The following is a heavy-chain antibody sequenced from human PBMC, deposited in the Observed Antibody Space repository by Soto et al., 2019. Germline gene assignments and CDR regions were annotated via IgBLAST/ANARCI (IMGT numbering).Heavy chain of an antibody. CDR2: IYYSGTT. D-gene: IGHD1-26*01. J-gene: IGHJ4*02. Sequence: QVQLQESGPGLVKPSDTLSLTCAVSGYSISSSNWWGWIRQPPGKGLEWIGYIYYSGTTYYNPSLKSRVTSSVDTFQNQFSLELASVTAVDTAVYYCARREIQGPIDYWGQGTLVTVSS. CDR1: GYSISSSNW. V-gene: IGHV4-28*01. CDR3: ARREIQGPIDY.